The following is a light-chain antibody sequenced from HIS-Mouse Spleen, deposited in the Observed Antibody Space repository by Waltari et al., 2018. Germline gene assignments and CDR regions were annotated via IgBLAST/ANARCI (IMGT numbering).Light chain of an antibody. V-gene: IGLV2-14*03. Sequence: QSALTQPASVSGSPGQSITISCTGTSSDVGGYNYFSWYQQHPDKAPKLMIYDVSNRPSGVSNRFSGSKSGNTASLTISGLQAEDEADYYCSSYTSSSTEVFGGGTKLTVL. CDR1: SSDVGGYNY. CDR3: SSYTSSSTEV. J-gene: IGLJ2*01. CDR2: DVS.